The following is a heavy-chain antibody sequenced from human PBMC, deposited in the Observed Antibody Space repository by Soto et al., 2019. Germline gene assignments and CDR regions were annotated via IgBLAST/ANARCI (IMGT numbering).Heavy chain of an antibody. Sequence: GGSLRLSCAASGFTFSSYWMHWVRQAPGKGLVWVSRINSDGSSTSYADSVKGRFTISRDNAKNTLYLQMNSLRAEDTAVYYCASFGFVVAPRGLYYYYMDVWGKGTTVTVSS. J-gene: IGHJ6*03. CDR1: GFTFSSYW. V-gene: IGHV3-74*01. CDR3: ASFGFVVAPRGLYYYYMDV. CDR2: INSDGSST. D-gene: IGHD2-2*01.